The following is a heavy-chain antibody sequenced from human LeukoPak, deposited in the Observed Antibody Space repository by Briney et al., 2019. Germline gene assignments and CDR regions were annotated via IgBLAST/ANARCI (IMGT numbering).Heavy chain of an antibody. CDR1: GYSFTSYW. V-gene: IGHV5-10-1*01. D-gene: IGHD2-15*01. CDR2: IDPSDSYT. Sequence: GEPLKTSCKGSGYSFTSYWISWVRQMPGKGLEWLGRIDPSDSYTNYSPSFQGHVTISADKSISTAYLQWSSLKASDTAMYYCAVLKEDYCSGGSCYSNWFDPWGQGTLVTVSS. CDR3: AVLKEDYCSGGSCYSNWFDP. J-gene: IGHJ5*02.